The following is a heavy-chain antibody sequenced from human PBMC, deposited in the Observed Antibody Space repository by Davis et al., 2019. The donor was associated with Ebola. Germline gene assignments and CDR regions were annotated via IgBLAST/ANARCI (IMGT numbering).Heavy chain of an antibody. CDR1: GYTFTNYD. CDR2: ISAYNGNT. D-gene: IGHD3-10*01. Sequence: ASVKVSCKASGYTFTNYDINWVRQATGQGLEWMGWISAYNGNTNYAQKLQGRVTMTTDTSTSTAYMELRSLRSDDTAVYYCARAVSYYGSGIDYWGQGTLVTVSS. V-gene: IGHV1-18*01. J-gene: IGHJ4*02. CDR3: ARAVSYYGSGIDY.